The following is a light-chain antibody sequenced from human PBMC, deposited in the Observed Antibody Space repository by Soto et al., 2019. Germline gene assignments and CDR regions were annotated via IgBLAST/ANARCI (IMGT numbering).Light chain of an antibody. CDR2: GAS. CDR1: QSVDIN. V-gene: IGKV3-15*01. CDR3: QQYRNWPRT. Sequence: IVLTHSPGTLSVSPLDRVTLSFGASQSVDINLAWYQQRAGQAPRLLVYGASTKATDMPGRFSGRGSGTEFTLTINNLQSEDFAVYYCQQYRNWPRTFGQGTKVDIK. J-gene: IGKJ1*01.